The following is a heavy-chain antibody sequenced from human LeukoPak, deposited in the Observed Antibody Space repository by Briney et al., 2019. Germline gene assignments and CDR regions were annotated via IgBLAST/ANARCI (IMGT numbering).Heavy chain of an antibody. V-gene: IGHV3-48*01. CDR2: ISSTSSTI. D-gene: IGHD1-1*01. CDR3: ARKMKTGDRVGTFDI. J-gene: IGHJ3*02. Sequence: GGSLRLSCAASGFTFSSYSMSWVRQAPGKGLEWVSYISSTSSTIYYADSVKGRFTISRDNAKNSLYLQMNSLTAEDTAVYYCARKMKTGDRVGTFDIWGQGTMVTVSS. CDR1: GFTFSSYS.